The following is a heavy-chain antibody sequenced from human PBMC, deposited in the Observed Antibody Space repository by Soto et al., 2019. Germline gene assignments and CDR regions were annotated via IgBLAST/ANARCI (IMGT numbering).Heavy chain of an antibody. CDR2: IYWDDYK. CDR1: GFSLSTSGVG. D-gene: IGHD3-16*01. J-gene: IGHJ4*02. CDR3: VHKGGGDRILDY. Sequence: QITLKESGPALVKPTQTLTLTCTFSGFSLSTSGVGVGWIRQPPGEALEWLALIYWDDYKHFSPSLESRLTITKDTSKNQVVLTMTNMDPLDTATYYGVHKGGGDRILDYWGQGTLVTVSS. V-gene: IGHV2-5*02.